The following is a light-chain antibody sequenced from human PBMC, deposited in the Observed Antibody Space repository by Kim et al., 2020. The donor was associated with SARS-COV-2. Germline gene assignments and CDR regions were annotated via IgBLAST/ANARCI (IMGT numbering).Light chain of an antibody. J-gene: IGKJ1*01. CDR2: DAS. V-gene: IGKV1-39*01. CDR3: QQSSALPRT. Sequence: ASVGDTITISCRASQAIDKSLNWYQHKPGIPPSLLIYDASTLQSGVPPRFRGRGSGTEFTLIINSLQPEDLATYFCQQSSALPRTFGQGTKVDLK. CDR1: QAIDKS.